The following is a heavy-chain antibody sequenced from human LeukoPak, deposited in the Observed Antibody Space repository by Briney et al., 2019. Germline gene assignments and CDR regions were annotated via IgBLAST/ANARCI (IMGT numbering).Heavy chain of an antibody. Sequence: GGSLRLSCAVSGFTFSSYWMNWVRQAPGRGLEWVANIKQDGGEKNYVDSVKGRFTISRDNAKRSLFLQMNNLRAADTAVYYCAKGGRVNGEVYWGQGTLVTVSS. D-gene: IGHD2-8*01. V-gene: IGHV3-7*01. CDR1: GFTFSSYW. J-gene: IGHJ4*02. CDR3: AKGGRVNGEVY. CDR2: IKQDGGEK.